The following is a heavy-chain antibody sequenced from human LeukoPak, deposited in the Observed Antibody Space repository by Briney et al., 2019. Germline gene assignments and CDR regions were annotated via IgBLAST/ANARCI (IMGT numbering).Heavy chain of an antibody. CDR2: IYHSGSI. D-gene: IGHD2-2*01. CDR1: GGSISSGGYY. CDR3: AREPKLYPIKTGYCSSTSCDRMDV. V-gene: IGHV4-30-2*01. J-gene: IGHJ6*04. Sequence: PSETLSLTCTVSGGSISSGGYYWSWIRQPPGKGLEWIGYIYHSGSIYYNPSLKSRVTISVDRSKTQFSLKLSSVTAADTAVYYCAREPKLYPIKTGYCSSTSCDRMDVWGKGTTVTVSS.